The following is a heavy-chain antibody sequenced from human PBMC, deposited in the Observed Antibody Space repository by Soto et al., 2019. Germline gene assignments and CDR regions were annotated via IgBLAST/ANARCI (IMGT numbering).Heavy chain of an antibody. CDR3: ARGAGSSSYHYDSHDR. CDR2: ISYSGST. CDR1: GGSMSDYY. V-gene: IGHV4-59*01. J-gene: IGHJ5*02. D-gene: IGHD3-22*01. Sequence: SETLSLTCSVSGGSMSDYYWSWIRRPPGKGLEWIGYISYSGSTNYNPSLERRVTISVDKSKTHFSLKVRSVTAADTAMYYCARGAGSSSYHYDSHDRWGQGILVTVSS.